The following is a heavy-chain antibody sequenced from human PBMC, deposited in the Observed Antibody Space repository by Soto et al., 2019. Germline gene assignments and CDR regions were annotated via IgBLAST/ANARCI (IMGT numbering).Heavy chain of an antibody. J-gene: IGHJ6*03. CDR2: INDSGNS. D-gene: IGHD3-10*01. Sequence: QVQLQQWGAGLLKPSETLSLTCAVYGGSFSGYQWTWIRQTPGKGLEWIGGINDSGNSNYNPSLKSRVTKVLETAKKQSSLTLSPLHAAHSAVYYCARGFFLWLGLLSRRWCYWYNMGFWGKRTSVTVSS. CDR3: ARGFFLWLGLLSRRWCYWYNMGF. V-gene: IGHV4-34*01. CDR1: GGSFSGYQ.